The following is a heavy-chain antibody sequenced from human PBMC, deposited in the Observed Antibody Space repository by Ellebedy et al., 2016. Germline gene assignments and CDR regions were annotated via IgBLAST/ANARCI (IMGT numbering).Heavy chain of an antibody. D-gene: IGHD2-2*01. CDR1: GFIFSSYS. V-gene: IGHV3-21*01. Sequence: GESLKISCAASGFIFSSYSMNWVRQAPGKGLEWVSSIRSSSSYIYYADSVKGRFTISRDNAKNSLYLQMNSLRAEDTAVYYCARGAGGCEGRYCSSTSSQPNAAFDIWGQGTMVTVSS. CDR3: ARGAGGCEGRYCSSTSSQPNAAFDI. CDR2: IRSSSSYI. J-gene: IGHJ3*02.